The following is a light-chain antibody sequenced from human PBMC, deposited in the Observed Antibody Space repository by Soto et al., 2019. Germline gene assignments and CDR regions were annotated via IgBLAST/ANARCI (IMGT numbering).Light chain of an antibody. CDR3: QQYYSTPRT. CDR2: WAS. V-gene: IGKV4-1*01. J-gene: IGKJ1*01. Sequence: DIVMTQSPDSLAVSLGERATINCKCSQTVLDSSNNKDYLTWYQQKPGQPPKLLIYWASTPEFGVPARFSGSGSWTDFTLTISSLQAEDLALYYCQQYYSTPRTFGHGTAVEIK. CDR1: QTVLDSSNNKDY.